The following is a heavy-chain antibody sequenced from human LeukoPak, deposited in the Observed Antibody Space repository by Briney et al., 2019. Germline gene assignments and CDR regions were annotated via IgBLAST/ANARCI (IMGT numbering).Heavy chain of an antibody. D-gene: IGHD5-24*01. CDR2: INAGNGNT. J-gene: IGHJ3*02. V-gene: IGHV1-3*01. CDR3: ARISVREGDAFDI. CDR1: GYTFTSYA. Sequence: GASVKVSCKASGYTFTSYAMHWVRQAPGQRLEWMGWINAGNGNTKYSQKFQGRVTMTTDTSTSTAYMELRSLRSDDTAVYYCARISVREGDAFDIWGQGTMVTVSS.